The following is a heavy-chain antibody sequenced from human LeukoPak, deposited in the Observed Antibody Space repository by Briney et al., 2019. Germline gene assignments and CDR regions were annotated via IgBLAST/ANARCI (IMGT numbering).Heavy chain of an antibody. CDR2: IYYSGST. J-gene: IGHJ4*02. CDR3: AREGDYYDSSGYYVVDY. CDR1: GGSISSYY. D-gene: IGHD3-22*01. V-gene: IGHV4-59*01. Sequence: SETLSLTCTVSGGSISSYYWSWIRQPPGKGLEWIGYIYYSGSTNYNPSLKSRVTISVDTSKNQFSLKLSSVTAADTAVYYCAREGDYYDSSGYYVVDYWGQGILVTVSS.